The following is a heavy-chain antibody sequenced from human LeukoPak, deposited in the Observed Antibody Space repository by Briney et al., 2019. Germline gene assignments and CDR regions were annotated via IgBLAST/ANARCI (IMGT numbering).Heavy chain of an antibody. J-gene: IGHJ4*02. CDR3: ARVQRGQLRYFDWLLGEFDY. CDR1: GFTFSSYE. V-gene: IGHV3-48*03. CDR2: ISSSGSTI. D-gene: IGHD3-9*01. Sequence: GGSLRLSCAASGFTFSSYEMNWVRQASGKGLEWVSYISSSGSTIYYADSVKGRFTISRDNAKNSLYLQMNSLRAEDTAVYYCARVQRGQLRYFDWLLGEFDYWGQGTLVTVSS.